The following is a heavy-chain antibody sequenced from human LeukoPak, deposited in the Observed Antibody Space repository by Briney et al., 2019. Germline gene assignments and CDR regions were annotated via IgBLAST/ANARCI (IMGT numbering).Heavy chain of an antibody. J-gene: IGHJ6*03. Sequence: ASVKVSCKASGYTFTGYYMHWVRQAPGQGLEWMGWINPNSGGTNYAQKFQGRVTMTRDTSISTAYMELSRLRSDDTAVYYCARGRVATISATKGDYYYYMDVWGKGTTVTISS. D-gene: IGHD5-12*01. CDR2: INPNSGGT. CDR1: GYTFTGYY. V-gene: IGHV1-2*02. CDR3: ARGRVATISATKGDYYYYMDV.